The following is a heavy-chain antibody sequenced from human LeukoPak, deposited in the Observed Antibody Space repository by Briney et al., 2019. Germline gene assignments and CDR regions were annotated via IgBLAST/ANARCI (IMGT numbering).Heavy chain of an antibody. Sequence: GGSLRLSCAASGFTFSSYAMSWVRQAPGKGLEWVSVIRDSGGGTYYADSVKGRFTISRDDSMNTLYLQMNSLRAEDTAVYYCARPGLATPFGYWGQGTLVTVSS. D-gene: IGHD6-19*01. CDR3: ARPGLATPFGY. CDR1: GFTFSSYA. J-gene: IGHJ4*02. CDR2: IRDSGGGT. V-gene: IGHV3-23*01.